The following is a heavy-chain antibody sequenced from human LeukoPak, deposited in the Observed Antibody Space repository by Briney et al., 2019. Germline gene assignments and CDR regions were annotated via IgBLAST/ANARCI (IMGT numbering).Heavy chain of an antibody. CDR3: ARVTTQKGGSSPNY. CDR1: GYALTSYD. J-gene: IGHJ4*02. Sequence: ASVKVSCKASGYALTSYDINWVRQATGQGLEWMGWMNPNSGNTGYAQKFQGRVTITRNTSISTAYMELSSLRSEDTAVYYCARVTTQKGGSSPNYWGQGTLVTVSS. D-gene: IGHD6-6*01. V-gene: IGHV1-8*03. CDR2: MNPNSGNT.